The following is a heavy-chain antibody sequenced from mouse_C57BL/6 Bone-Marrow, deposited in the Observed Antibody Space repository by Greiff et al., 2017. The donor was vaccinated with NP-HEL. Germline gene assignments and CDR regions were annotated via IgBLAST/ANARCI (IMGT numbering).Heavy chain of an antibody. J-gene: IGHJ2*01. CDR2: IHPNSGST. Sequence: VQLQQSGAELVKPGASVKLSCKASGYTFTSYWMHWVKQRPGQGLEWIGMIHPNSGSTNYNEKFKSKATLTVDKSSSTAYMQLSSLTSEDSAVYYCAALLRVYYFDYWGQGTTLTVSS. V-gene: IGHV1-64*01. D-gene: IGHD1-1*01. CDR1: GYTFTSYW. CDR3: AALLRVYYFDY.